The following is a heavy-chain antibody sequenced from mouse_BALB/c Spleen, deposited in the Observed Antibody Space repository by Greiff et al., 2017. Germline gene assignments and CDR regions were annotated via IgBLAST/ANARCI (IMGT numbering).Heavy chain of an antibody. CDR1: GFTFSDYY. CDR3: AREGDDVDFDY. CDR2: ISDGGSYT. Sequence: EVQLQESGGGLVKPGGSLKLSCAASGFTFSDYYMYWVRQTPEKRLEWVATISDGGSYTYYPDSVKGRFTISRDNAKNNLYLQMSSLKSEDTAMYYCAREGDDVDFDYWGQGTTLTVSS. V-gene: IGHV5-4*02. D-gene: IGHD2-12*01. J-gene: IGHJ2*01.